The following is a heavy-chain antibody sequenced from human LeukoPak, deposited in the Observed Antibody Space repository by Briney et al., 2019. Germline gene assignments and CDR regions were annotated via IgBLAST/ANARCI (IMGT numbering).Heavy chain of an antibody. V-gene: IGHV1-69*13. J-gene: IGHJ4*02. Sequence: SVKVSCKASGGTFSSYAISWVRQAPGQGLEWMGGIIPIFGTANYAQKFQGRVTITADESTSTAYMELSSLRSEDAAVYYCARARNTGIVGATNDYWGQGTLVTVSS. CDR3: ARARNTGIVGATNDY. CDR2: IIPIFGTA. D-gene: IGHD1-26*01. CDR1: GGTFSSYA.